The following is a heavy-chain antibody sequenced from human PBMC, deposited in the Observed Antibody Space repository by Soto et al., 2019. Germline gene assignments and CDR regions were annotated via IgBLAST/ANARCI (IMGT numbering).Heavy chain of an antibody. Sequence: EVHLVESGGGLVQPGGSLRLSCAASGFTFSNAWINWVRQPPGKGLEWVGRIKSKTHGGTTDFAAPVKGRFVISRDDSKSIAYLQMSSLKIEDTAIYYCSTDTYSDLTVVRLDNWGHGTLVTVSS. V-gene: IGHV3-15*07. J-gene: IGHJ4*01. D-gene: IGHD1-26*01. CDR3: STDTYSDLTVVRLDN. CDR1: GFTFSNAW. CDR2: IKSKTHGGTT.